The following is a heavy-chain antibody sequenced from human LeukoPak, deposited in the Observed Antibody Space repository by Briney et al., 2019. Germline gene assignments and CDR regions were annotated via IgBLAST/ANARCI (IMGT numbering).Heavy chain of an antibody. J-gene: IGHJ6*02. CDR3: ARDRLTGYYGMDV. Sequence: GGSLRLSCAASVFTFSSYSMNWVRQAPGKGLEWVSSISSSSSYIYYADSVKGRFTISRDNAKNSLYLQMNSLRAEDTAVYYCARDRLTGYYGMDVWGQGTTVTVSS. CDR2: ISSSSSYI. CDR1: VFTFSSYS. V-gene: IGHV3-21*01. D-gene: IGHD1-14*01.